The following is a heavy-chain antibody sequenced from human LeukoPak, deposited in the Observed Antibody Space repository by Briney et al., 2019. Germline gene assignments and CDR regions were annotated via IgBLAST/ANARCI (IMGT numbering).Heavy chain of an antibody. J-gene: IGHJ6*02. CDR3: ARVVSDDFWSGYPPGGMDV. D-gene: IGHD3-3*01. Sequence: SETLSLTCTVSGGSISSYYWSWIRQPAGKGLEWIGRIYTSGSTNYNPSLKSRVTMSVDTSKNQFSLKLSSVTAADTAVYCCARVVSDDFWSGYPPGGMDVWGQGTTVTVSS. V-gene: IGHV4-4*07. CDR2: IYTSGST. CDR1: GGSISSYY.